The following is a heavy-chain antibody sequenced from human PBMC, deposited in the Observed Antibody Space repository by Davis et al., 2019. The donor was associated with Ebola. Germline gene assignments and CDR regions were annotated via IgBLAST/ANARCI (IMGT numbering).Heavy chain of an antibody. Sequence: GGSLRLSCAASGFTFDDYAMHWVRHAPGKGLEWVSGISWNSGSIGYADSVKGRFTISRDNAKNSLYLQMNSLRAEDTALYYCAKAPTVTTWGNYYGMDVWGKGTTVTVSS. CDR2: ISWNSGSI. D-gene: IGHD4-17*01. J-gene: IGHJ6*04. CDR1: GFTFDDYA. CDR3: AKAPTVTTWGNYYGMDV. V-gene: IGHV3-9*01.